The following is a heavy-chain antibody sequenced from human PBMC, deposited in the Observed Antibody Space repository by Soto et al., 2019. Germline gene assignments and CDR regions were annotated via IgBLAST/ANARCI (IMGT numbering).Heavy chain of an antibody. J-gene: IGHJ4*02. CDR1: GGTFSSYA. V-gene: IGHV1-69*12. Sequence: QVQLVQSGAEVKKPGSSVKVSCKASGGTFSSYAISWVRQAPGQGLEWMGGIIPIFGTANYAQKFQGRVTIPADESTSTAYMELSSLRSEDTAVYYCAREPHRDYGRDPLLFDYWGQGTLVTVSS. D-gene: IGHD4-17*01. CDR3: AREPHRDYGRDPLLFDY. CDR2: IIPIFGTA.